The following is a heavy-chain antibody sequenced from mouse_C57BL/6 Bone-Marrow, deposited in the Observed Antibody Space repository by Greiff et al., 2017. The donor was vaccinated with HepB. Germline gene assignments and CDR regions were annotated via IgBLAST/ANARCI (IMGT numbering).Heavy chain of an antibody. D-gene: IGHD2-1*01. V-gene: IGHV1-59*01. CDR3: ARSGNYEGYWYFDV. CDR2: IDPSDSYT. CDR1: GYTFTSYW. Sequence: QVQLQQPGAELVRPGTSVKLSCKASGYTFTSYWMHWVKQRPGQGLEWIGVIDPSDSYTNYNQKFKGKATLTVDTSSSTAYMQLSSLTSEDSAVYYCARSGNYEGYWYFDVWGTGTTVTVSS. J-gene: IGHJ1*03.